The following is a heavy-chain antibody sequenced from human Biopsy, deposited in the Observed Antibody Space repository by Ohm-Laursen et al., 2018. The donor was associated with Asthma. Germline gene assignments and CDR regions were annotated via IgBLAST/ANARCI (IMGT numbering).Heavy chain of an antibody. CDR2: IIPIVGTT. Sequence: GSSVKVSRKSSGGTFSSDAIGWVRQAPGQGLEWMGGIIPIVGTTAYAQKFQGRVTITADEATSTAYMELSSLRSEDTAVYYCARDQGDFWFFDLWGRGSLVTVSS. CDR1: GGTFSSDA. CDR3: ARDQGDFWFFDL. D-gene: IGHD3-16*01. J-gene: IGHJ2*01. V-gene: IGHV1-69*01.